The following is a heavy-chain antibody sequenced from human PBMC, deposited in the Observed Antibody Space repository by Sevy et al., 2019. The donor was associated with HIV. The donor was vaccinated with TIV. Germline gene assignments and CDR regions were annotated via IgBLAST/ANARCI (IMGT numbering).Heavy chain of an antibody. CDR1: GGSISSGNYY. V-gene: IGHV4-39*02. J-gene: IGHJ5*02. CDR2: FYYTGST. Sequence: SETLSLTCTVSGGSISSGNYYWDWLRQPPGKGLEWIGNFYYTGSTYYNPSLKSPVTISVDTSKNQFSLSLTSVTAADTAVYYCARDPTQWASSPGYFDLWGQGTLVTVSS. D-gene: IGHD6-6*01. CDR3: ARDPTQWASSPGYFDL.